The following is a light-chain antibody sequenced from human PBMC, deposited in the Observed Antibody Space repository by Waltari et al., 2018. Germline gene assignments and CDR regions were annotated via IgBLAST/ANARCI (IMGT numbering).Light chain of an antibody. Sequence: EIVLTQSPGTLSLSPGERATLSCRASQSVSRPLAWYQQKPGQAPRLLIYDASIRATGIPDRFSGIGSGTDFSLTISRLEPEDFAVYYCQKYGTRPATFGQGTKVEIK. J-gene: IGKJ1*01. V-gene: IGKV3-20*01. CDR2: DAS. CDR1: QSVSRP. CDR3: QKYGTRPAT.